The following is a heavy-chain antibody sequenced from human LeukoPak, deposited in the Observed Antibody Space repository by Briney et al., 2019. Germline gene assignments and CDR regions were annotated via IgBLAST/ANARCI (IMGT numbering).Heavy chain of an antibody. CDR3: ARAQRDYYYYMDV. CDR1: GGSFSGYY. Sequence: PSETLSLTCAVYGGSFSGYYWSWIRQPPGKGLEWIGEINHSGGTNYNPSLRSRVTITVDTSKNQFSLKLSSVTAADTAVYYCARAQRDYYYYMDVWDKGITVTVSS. CDR2: INHSGGT. V-gene: IGHV4-34*01. J-gene: IGHJ6*03.